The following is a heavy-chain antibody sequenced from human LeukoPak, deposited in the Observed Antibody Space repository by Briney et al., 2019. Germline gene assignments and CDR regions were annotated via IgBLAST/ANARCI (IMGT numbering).Heavy chain of an antibody. CDR1: GDSISTSSYY. Sequence: PSETLSLTCSVSGDSISTSSYYWGWIRQPPGKGLEWIGTIYYSGSTYYNPSLTSRVTISVDTSKNQFSLKLSSVAAADTAVYYCARHKDYYYSYMDVWGKGTTVTISS. CDR2: IYYSGST. V-gene: IGHV4-39*01. CDR3: ARHKDYYYSYMDV. J-gene: IGHJ6*03.